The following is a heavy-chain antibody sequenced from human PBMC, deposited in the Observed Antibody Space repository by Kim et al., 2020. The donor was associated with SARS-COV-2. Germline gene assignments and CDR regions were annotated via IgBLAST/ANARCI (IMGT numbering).Heavy chain of an antibody. D-gene: IGHD5-12*01. CDR3: ARDRRDGFVDY. V-gene: IGHV4-30-2*04. J-gene: IGHJ4*02. CDR2: T. Sequence: TNYNPSLTSRVTITVDTSKNQFSLKLSSVTAADTAVYYCARDRRDGFVDYWGQGTLVTVSS.